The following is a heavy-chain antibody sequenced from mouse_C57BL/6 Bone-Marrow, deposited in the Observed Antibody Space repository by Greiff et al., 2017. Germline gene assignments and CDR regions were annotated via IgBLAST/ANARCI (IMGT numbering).Heavy chain of an antibody. D-gene: IGHD1-1*01. CDR2: ISSGGSYT. V-gene: IGHV5-6*01. J-gene: IGHJ3*01. Sequence: VQLQQSGGDLVKPGGSLKLSCAASGFTFSSYGMSWVRQTPDKRLEWVATISSGGSYTYYPDSVKGRFTISRDNAKNTLYLQMSSLKSEDTAMYYCARHVSFTTVVAPVAYWGQGTLVTVSA. CDR1: GFTFSSYG. CDR3: ARHVSFTTVVAPVAY.